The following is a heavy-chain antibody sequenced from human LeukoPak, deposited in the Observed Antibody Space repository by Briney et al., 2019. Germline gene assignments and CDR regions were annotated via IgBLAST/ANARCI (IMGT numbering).Heavy chain of an antibody. Sequence: GGSLRLSCAASGFTFSSYAMHWVRQAPGQGLEYVSAISSNGGSTYYANSVKGRFTISRDNSKNTLYLQMGSLRAEDMAVYYCARGPALVGATPIYYYYYGMDVWGQGTTVTVSS. D-gene: IGHD1-26*01. V-gene: IGHV3-64*01. CDR2: ISSNGGST. CDR1: GFTFSSYA. J-gene: IGHJ6*02. CDR3: ARGPALVGATPIYYYYYGMDV.